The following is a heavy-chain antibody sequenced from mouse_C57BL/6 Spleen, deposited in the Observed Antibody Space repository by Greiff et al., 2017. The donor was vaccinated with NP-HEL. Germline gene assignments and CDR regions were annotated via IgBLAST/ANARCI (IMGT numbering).Heavy chain of an antibody. CDR1: GYTFTSYW. D-gene: IGHD2-4*01. V-gene: IGHV1-55*01. CDR3: ARNRADYDGYYAMDY. J-gene: IGHJ4*01. Sequence: QVQLQQPGAELVKPGASVKMSCKASGYTFTSYWITWVKQRPGQGLEWIGDIYPGSGSTNYNEKFKSKATLTVDTSSSTAYMQLSSLTSEDSAVYYCARNRADYDGYYAMDYWGQGTSVTVSS. CDR2: IYPGSGST.